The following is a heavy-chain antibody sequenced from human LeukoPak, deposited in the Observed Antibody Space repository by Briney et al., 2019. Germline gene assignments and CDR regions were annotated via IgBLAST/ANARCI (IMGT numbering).Heavy chain of an antibody. CDR2: ISYDGSNK. CDR3: ARKKQGAFDI. CDR1: GFTFSSYA. Sequence: GGSLRLSCAASGFTFSSYAMHWVRQAPAQGLERVAVISYDGSNKSYADSVKSRCTISRDNSKNTLYLQMNSLRAEDTAVYYFARKKQGAFDIWGQGTSVTVSS. J-gene: IGHJ3*02. V-gene: IGHV3-30-3*01.